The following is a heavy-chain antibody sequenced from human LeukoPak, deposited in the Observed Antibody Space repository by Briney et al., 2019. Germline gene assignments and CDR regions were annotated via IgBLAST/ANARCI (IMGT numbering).Heavy chain of an antibody. Sequence: GESLKISCKGSGYSFTSYWIGWVREMPGKGLEWIGIIYPGDPDTRYSTSFQGQVTISADKSISTAYLQWSSLKDSDNAMYYCARLAAMGPKTFDPWGQGTLVTV. CDR1: GYSFTSYW. J-gene: IGHJ5*02. V-gene: IGHV5-51*01. D-gene: IGHD5-18*01. CDR3: ARLAAMGPKTFDP. CDR2: IYPGDPDT.